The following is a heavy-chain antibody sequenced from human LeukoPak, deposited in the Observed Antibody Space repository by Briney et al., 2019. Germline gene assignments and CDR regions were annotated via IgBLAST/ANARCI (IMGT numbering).Heavy chain of an antibody. Sequence: SETLSLTCTISGGSISSYYWSWIRQPPGKRLEWIGHIYYSGSTNYNPSLKSRVTISVDTSKNQFSLKLSSVTAADTAVYYCASRSSIWSGYQDTLYYFDSWGQGTLVTVSS. CDR2: IYYSGST. D-gene: IGHD3-3*01. CDR3: ASRSSIWSGYQDTLYYFDS. J-gene: IGHJ4*02. V-gene: IGHV4-59*01. CDR1: GGSISSYY.